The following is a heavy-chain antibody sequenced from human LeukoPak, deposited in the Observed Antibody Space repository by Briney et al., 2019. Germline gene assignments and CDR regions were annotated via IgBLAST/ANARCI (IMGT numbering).Heavy chain of an antibody. CDR2: IYYSGST. V-gene: IGHV4-59*01. D-gene: IGHD5-18*01. CDR1: GGSISSYY. Sequence: SETLSLTCTVSGGSISSYYWSWIRQPPGKGLEWIGYIYYSGSTNYNPSLKSRVTISVDTSKNQFSLKLSSVIAADTAVYYCARVGYGRDAFDIWGQGTMVTVSS. CDR3: ARVGYGRDAFDI. J-gene: IGHJ3*02.